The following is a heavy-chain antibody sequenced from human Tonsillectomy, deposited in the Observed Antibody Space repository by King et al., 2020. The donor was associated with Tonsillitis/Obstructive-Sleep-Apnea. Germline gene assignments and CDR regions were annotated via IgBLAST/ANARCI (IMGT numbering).Heavy chain of an antibody. CDR3: ARNGYCSGGSCYDFDY. D-gene: IGHD2-15*01. CDR2: IYHSGST. CDR1: GGSISSSNW. Sequence: VQLQESGPGLVKPSGTLSLTCAVSGGSISSSNWWSWVRQPPGKGLEWSGGIYHSGSTNYNPSLKSRVTISVDKSKNQFSLKLSSVTAADTAVYYWARNGYCSGGSCYDFDYWGQGTLVTVSS. V-gene: IGHV4-4*02. J-gene: IGHJ4*02.